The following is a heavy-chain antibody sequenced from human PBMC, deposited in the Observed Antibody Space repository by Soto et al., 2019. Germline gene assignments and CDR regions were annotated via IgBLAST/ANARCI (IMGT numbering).Heavy chain of an antibody. CDR2: IIPIFGTA. Sequence: SVKVSCKASGGTFSSYAISWVRQAPGQGLEWMGGIIPIFGTANYAQKFQGRVTITADESTSTAYMELGSLRSEDTAVYYCARHYDFWSGPFDYWGQGTLVTVSS. CDR3: ARHYDFWSGPFDY. CDR1: GGTFSSYA. D-gene: IGHD3-3*01. V-gene: IGHV1-69*13. J-gene: IGHJ4*02.